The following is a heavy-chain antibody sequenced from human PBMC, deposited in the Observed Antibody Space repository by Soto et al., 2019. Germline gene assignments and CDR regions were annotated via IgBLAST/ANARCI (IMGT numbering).Heavy chain of an antibody. Sequence: PSETLSLTCAVYGGSFSGYYWSWIRQPPGKGLEWIGEINHSGSTNYNPSLKRRVTIPVDTSKNQFSLNLSSVTAADTAGYYCARGKVVILSGYYNLSGRRENCFDPCGQGTLVTLSS. CDR2: INHSGST. J-gene: IGHJ5*02. CDR3: ARGKVVILSGYYNLSGRRENCFDP. D-gene: IGHD3-9*01. CDR1: GGSFSGYY. V-gene: IGHV4-34*01.